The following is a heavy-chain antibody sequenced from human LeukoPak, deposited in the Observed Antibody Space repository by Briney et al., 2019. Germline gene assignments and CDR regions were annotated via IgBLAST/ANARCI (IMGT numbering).Heavy chain of an antibody. D-gene: IGHD3-10*01. V-gene: IGHV1-69*13. Sequence: SVKVSCKASGGTFTKSAFSWVRQAPGQGLEWMGGFIPLLGTANYAQEFQGRVTITADESTSTAYMQLSSLRSEDTAMYFCTRVITIGQPPYYYYMDLWAKGPRSPSP. J-gene: IGHJ6*03. CDR2: FIPLLGTA. CDR1: GGTFTKSA. CDR3: TRVITIGQPPYYYYMDL.